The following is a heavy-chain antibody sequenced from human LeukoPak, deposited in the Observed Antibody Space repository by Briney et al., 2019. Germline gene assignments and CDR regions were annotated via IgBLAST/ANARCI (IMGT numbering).Heavy chain of an antibody. Sequence: SETPSLTCTVSGGSISSYYWSWIRQPPGKGLEWIGYIYYSGSTNYNPSPKSRVTISVDTSKNQFSLKLSSVTAADTAVYYCARQWELRGWFDPWGQGTLVTVSS. CDR3: ARQWELRGWFDP. V-gene: IGHV4-59*08. CDR1: GGSISSYY. D-gene: IGHD1-26*01. CDR2: IYYSGST. J-gene: IGHJ5*02.